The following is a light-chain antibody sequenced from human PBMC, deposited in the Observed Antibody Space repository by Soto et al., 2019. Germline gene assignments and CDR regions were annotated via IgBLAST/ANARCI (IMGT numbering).Light chain of an antibody. Sequence: QSVLTQPASVSGSPGQSISISCTGTSSDAGGYNYVSWYQQHPGKAPKLMIYEVSNRPSGVSNRFSGSKSGNTASLTISGLQAEDEADYYCSSYTSTTTLAVFGGGPKLTVL. CDR2: EVS. CDR1: SSDAGGYNY. CDR3: SSYTSTTTLAV. V-gene: IGLV2-14*01. J-gene: IGLJ3*02.